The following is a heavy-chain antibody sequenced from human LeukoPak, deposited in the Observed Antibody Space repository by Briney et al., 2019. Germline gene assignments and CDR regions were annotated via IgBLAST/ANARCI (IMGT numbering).Heavy chain of an antibody. J-gene: IGHJ4*02. V-gene: IGHV4-39*01. Sequence: PSETLSLTCTVSGGSISSSSYYWGWIRRPPGKGLEWIGNIYYSGSTYYNPSLKSRVTISVDTSKNQFSLKLSSVTAADTAVYYCARGLVAAGKDYWGQGTLVTVSS. CDR2: IYYSGST. D-gene: IGHD6-13*01. CDR1: GGSISSSSYY. CDR3: ARGLVAAGKDY.